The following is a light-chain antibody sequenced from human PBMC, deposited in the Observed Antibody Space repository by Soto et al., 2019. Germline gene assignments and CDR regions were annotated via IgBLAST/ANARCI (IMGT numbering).Light chain of an antibody. J-gene: IGLJ2*01. CDR3: SSYTSSTTLDVV. V-gene: IGLV2-14*01. CDR2: EVT. CDR1: SSDVGGHNY. Sequence: QSALTQPASVSGSPGQSITISCTGTSSDVGGHNYVSWYQQHPGTAPKLMIYEVTNRPSGVSNRFSGSKSGNTASLTISGLQAEDEADCYCSSYTSSTTLDVVFGGGTKLTVL.